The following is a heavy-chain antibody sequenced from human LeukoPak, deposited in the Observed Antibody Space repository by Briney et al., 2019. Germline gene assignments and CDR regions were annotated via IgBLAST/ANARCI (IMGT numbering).Heavy chain of an antibody. Sequence: SETLSLTCAVSGYSISSGYYWGWIRQPPGKGLEWIGSIYHSGSTYYNPSLKSRVTISVDTSKNQFSLKLSSVTAADTAVNYCARHWDGVVIIDCWGQGTLVTVSS. CDR2: IYHSGST. V-gene: IGHV4-38-2*01. CDR3: ARHWDGVVIIDC. J-gene: IGHJ4*02. CDR1: GYSISSGYY. D-gene: IGHD3-3*01.